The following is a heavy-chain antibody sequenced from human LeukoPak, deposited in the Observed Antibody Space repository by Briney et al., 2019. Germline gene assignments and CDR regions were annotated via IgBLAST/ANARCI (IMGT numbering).Heavy chain of an antibody. CDR2: IRSKAYGATT. D-gene: IGHD2-15*01. V-gene: IGHV3-49*03. Sequence: GGSLRLSCTASGFTFGDYAMSWFRQAPGKGLEWVGFIRSKAYGATTEYAASVKGRFTISRDDSKSIAYLQMNSLKTEDTAVYYCTRDGLGYCSGGSCGSAEYFQHWGQGTLVTVSS. CDR3: TRDGLGYCSGGSCGSAEYFQH. CDR1: GFTFGDYA. J-gene: IGHJ1*01.